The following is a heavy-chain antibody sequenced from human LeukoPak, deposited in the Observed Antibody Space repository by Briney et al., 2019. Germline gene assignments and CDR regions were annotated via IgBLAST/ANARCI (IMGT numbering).Heavy chain of an antibody. Sequence: ASVKVSCKASGYTFTSYGISWVRQAPGQGLEWMGWISAYNGNTNYAQKPQGRVTMTTDTSTSTAYMELRSLRSDDTAVYYCARGFTPVTGTNPRDYYYYGMDVWGQGTTVTVSS. CDR3: ARGFTPVTGTNPRDYYYYGMDV. V-gene: IGHV1-18*01. CDR1: GYTFTSYG. CDR2: ISAYNGNT. J-gene: IGHJ6*02. D-gene: IGHD1-7*01.